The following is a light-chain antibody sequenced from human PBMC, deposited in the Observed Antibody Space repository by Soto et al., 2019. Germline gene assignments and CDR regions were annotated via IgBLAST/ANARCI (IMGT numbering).Light chain of an antibody. CDR1: SSNIGSNY. CDR2: RNN. CDR3: AAWDDSLSGAV. V-gene: IGLV1-47*01. Sequence: QSVLTQSPSASGTPGQRVTISCSGSSSNIGSNYVYWYQQLPGTAPKLLIYRNNQRPSGVPDRFSGSKSGTSASLAISGLRSEDEADYYCAAWDDSLSGAVFGGGTQPTVL. J-gene: IGLJ7*01.